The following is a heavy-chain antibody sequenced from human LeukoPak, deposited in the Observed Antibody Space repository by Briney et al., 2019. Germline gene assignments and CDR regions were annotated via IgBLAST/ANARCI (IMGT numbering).Heavy chain of an antibody. J-gene: IGHJ5*02. D-gene: IGHD2-2*01. CDR1: GGSISSYY. V-gene: IGHV4-59*01. Sequence: SETLSLTCTVSGGSISSYYWSWIRQPPGKGLEWIGYIYYSGSTNYNPSLKSRVTISVDTSKNQFSLKLSSVTAADTAVYYCAVYCSSTSCRRWFDPWGLGTLVTVSS. CDR2: IYYSGST. CDR3: AVYCSSTSCRRWFDP.